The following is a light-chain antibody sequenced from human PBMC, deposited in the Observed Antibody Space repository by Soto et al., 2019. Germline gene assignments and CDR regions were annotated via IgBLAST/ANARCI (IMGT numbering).Light chain of an antibody. CDR2: LGS. J-gene: IGKJ1*01. CDR1: ARLLHKNGYNY. CDR3: TLPIYECPS. Sequence: IVMTQSPLSLSVTPGEAASISCMASARLLHKNGYNYVDWYMQKPGQSPQLLIYLGSNRASGVPDRFSGSGSDTYFTLEISRVEAGDDRVYSCTLPIYECPSFGEGTKVDIK. V-gene: IGKV2-28*01.